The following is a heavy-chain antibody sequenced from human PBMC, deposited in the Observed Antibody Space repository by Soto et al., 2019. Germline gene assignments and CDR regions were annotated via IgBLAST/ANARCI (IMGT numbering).Heavy chain of an antibody. CDR3: AHRRDGYNPAHPLLDY. CDR1: GFSLSPSGVA. V-gene: IGHV2-5*01. CDR2: IYWTDDQ. J-gene: IGHJ4*01. Sequence: QITLKASGPTLVKPTQTLTLTCTFSGFSLSPSGVAVGWVRQPPGKALEWLALIYWTDDQRYSTSLRSMLTITKDSSNNRVVLTLTYMDPVDTVTYFFAHRRDGYNPAHPLLDYWGHGILVSVSS. D-gene: IGHD1-1*01.